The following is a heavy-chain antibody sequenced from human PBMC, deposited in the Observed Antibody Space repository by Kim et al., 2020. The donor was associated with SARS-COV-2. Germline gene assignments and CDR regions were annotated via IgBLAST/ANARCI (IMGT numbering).Heavy chain of an antibody. CDR3: ARDDYPAGTGAFEI. CDR2: IGYAGDT. V-gene: IGHV3-13*01. J-gene: IGHJ3*02. CDR1: GFTFSSYD. D-gene: IGHD6-13*01. Sequence: GGSLRLSCAASGFTFSSYDMHWVRQATGKGLEWVSAIGYAGDTYYPGSVKGRSTISRENAKNSLYLQLNSLRAGDTAVYYCARDDYPAGTGAFEIWGQGTMVTVSS.